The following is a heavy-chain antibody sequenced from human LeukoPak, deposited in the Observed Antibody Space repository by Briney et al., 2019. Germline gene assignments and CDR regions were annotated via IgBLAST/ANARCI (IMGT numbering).Heavy chain of an antibody. CDR2: ISGGGETR. Sequence: GGSLRLSCAASGFTFNTFEMNWVRQAPGKGLEWLSYISGGGETRYYADPVKGRFTIFRDNGKNSLYLQMNSLRAEDTAVYYCARDASGGDLPFDYWGQGTLVTVSS. CDR1: GFTFNTFE. CDR3: ARDASGGDLPFDY. D-gene: IGHD2-21*02. J-gene: IGHJ4*02. V-gene: IGHV3-48*03.